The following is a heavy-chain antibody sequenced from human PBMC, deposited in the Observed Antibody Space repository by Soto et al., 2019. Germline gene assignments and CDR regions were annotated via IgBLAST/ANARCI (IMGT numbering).Heavy chain of an antibody. D-gene: IGHD2-2*01. V-gene: IGHV4-59*08. CDR2: LYDGGSST. Sequence: SETLSLTCTVSGDSISGNSCTWIRQPPGKAMEWIGYLYDGGSSTYYNPSLESRVAFSVDTSKNQFSLRVSSVTAADTAVYYCATVRSSLDFYYYYMDVWGTGATVTVSS. J-gene: IGHJ6*03. CDR3: ATVRSSLDFYYYYMDV. CDR1: GDSISGNS.